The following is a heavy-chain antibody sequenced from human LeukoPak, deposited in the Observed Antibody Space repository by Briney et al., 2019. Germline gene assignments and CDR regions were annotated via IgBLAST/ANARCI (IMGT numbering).Heavy chain of an antibody. CDR3: ARVTSSSLYSFDY. V-gene: IGHV3-21*01. D-gene: IGHD6-13*01. Sequence: PGGSLRLSCAASGFTFSSYSMNWVSQAPGKGLEWVSSISSGSSYISYADSVKGRFTISRDNAKNSLYLQMNSLRAEDTAVYYCARVTSSSLYSFDYWGQGTLVTVSS. J-gene: IGHJ4*02. CDR1: GFTFSSYS. CDR2: ISSGSSYI.